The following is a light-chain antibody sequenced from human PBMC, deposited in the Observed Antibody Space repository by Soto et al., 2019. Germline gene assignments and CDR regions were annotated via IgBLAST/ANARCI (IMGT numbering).Light chain of an antibody. CDR1: NIGSKS. CDR3: QVWDSSSDHPWV. CDR2: YDS. Sequence: SYELTQPPSVSVALGKTARITCGGNNIGSKSVHWYQQKPGQAPVLVIYYDSDRPSGIPERFSGSNSGNTATLTISRVEAGDEADYYCQVWDSSSDHPWVFGGGTKVTVL. V-gene: IGLV3-21*04. J-gene: IGLJ3*02.